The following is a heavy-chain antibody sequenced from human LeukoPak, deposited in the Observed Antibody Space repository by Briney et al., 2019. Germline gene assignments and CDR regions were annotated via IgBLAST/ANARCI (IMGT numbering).Heavy chain of an antibody. Sequence: ASVKVSCKASGYTFTSYGISWVRQAPGQGLEWMGWISAYNGNTNYAQKLQGRVTMTTDTSTSTAYMELRSLRSDDTAVYYCARGGGSRDIVVVPAAIWFDPWGQGTLVNVSS. CDR3: ARGGGSRDIVVVPAAIWFDP. CDR2: ISAYNGNT. J-gene: IGHJ5*02. V-gene: IGHV1-18*01. CDR1: GYTFTSYG. D-gene: IGHD2-2*02.